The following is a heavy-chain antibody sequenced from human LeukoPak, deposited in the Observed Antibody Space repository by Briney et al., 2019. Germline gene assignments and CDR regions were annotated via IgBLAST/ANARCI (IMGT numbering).Heavy chain of an antibody. Sequence: SVKVSCKASGGTSSSYAISWVRQAPGQGLGWMGGIIPIFGTANYAQKFQGRVTITADESTSTAYMELSSLRSEDTAVYYCARVFENKTKTYSGSYQPLGYWGQGTLVTVSS. D-gene: IGHD1-26*01. CDR2: IIPIFGTA. V-gene: IGHV1-69*13. J-gene: IGHJ4*02. CDR1: GGTSSSYA. CDR3: ARVFENKTKTYSGSYQPLGY.